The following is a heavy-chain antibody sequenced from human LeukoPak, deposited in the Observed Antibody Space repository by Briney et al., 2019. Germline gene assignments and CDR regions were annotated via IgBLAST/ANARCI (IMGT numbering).Heavy chain of an antibody. CDR3: VRITMVRAFDY. V-gene: IGHV3-7*01. J-gene: IGHJ4*02. CDR1: GFNFSDFW. CDR2: IKEDGGEE. D-gene: IGHD3-10*01. Sequence: GGSLRLSCAASGFNFSDFWMTWVRQIPGKGLQWVANIKEDGGEEYHVDSVKGRFAISRDNAKNSLYLQMNSLRAEDTAVYYCVRITMVRAFDYWGQGTLVTVSS.